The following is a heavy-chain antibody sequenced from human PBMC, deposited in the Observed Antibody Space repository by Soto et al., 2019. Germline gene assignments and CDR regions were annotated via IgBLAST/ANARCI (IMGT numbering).Heavy chain of an antibody. D-gene: IGHD4-17*01. CDR1: GGSISSGGYY. CDR3: ARDLIATVTTKSVAAHQGSGFDP. Sequence: LSLTCTVSGGSISSGGYYWSWIRQHPGKGLEWIGYIYYSGSTYYNPSLKSRVTISVDTSKNQFSLKLSSVTAADTAAYYCARDLIATVTTKSVAAHQGSGFDPWGQGTLVTVSS. V-gene: IGHV4-31*03. J-gene: IGHJ5*02. CDR2: IYYSGST.